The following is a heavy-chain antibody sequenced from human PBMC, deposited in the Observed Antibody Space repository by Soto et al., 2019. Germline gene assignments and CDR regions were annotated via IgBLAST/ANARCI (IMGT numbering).Heavy chain of an antibody. CDR3: ARASGHIYATLHGPFDH. J-gene: IGHJ4*02. V-gene: IGHV3-30*19. CDR2: ISHDGNNK. D-gene: IGHD2-8*01. Sequence: GCMGLGCAASGFECSCRRLQCVRQAPGKGLEWVAVISHDGNNKYYADSVKGRLTISRDNSMNMLYLQMHGLRTEDTAIFYCARASGHIYATLHGPFDHWGQGALVTVSS. CDR1: GFECSCRR.